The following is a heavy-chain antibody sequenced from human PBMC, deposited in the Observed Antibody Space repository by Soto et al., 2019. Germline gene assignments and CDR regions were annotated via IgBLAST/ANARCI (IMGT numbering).Heavy chain of an antibody. V-gene: IGHV4-30-4*08. D-gene: IGHD2-21*01. Sequence: PSETLSLTCTVSGDSISRGDHYWSWIRQPPGKGLEWIGYIYYTGSTYYNPSLKSRLSISVDTSKNQFPLNLTSVSVADTAVYYCARGGGEYDYWGQGTLVTVSS. CDR3: ARGGGEYDY. CDR2: IYYTGST. J-gene: IGHJ4*02. CDR1: GDSISRGDHY.